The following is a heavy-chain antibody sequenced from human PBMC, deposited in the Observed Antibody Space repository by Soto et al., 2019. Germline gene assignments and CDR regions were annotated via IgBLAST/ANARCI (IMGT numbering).Heavy chain of an antibody. Sequence: QVQLQESGPGLVKPSETLSLTCTVSGGSISSYYWSWIRQPPGKGLEWIGYIYYSGGTNYNPSLKSRVTISVDTSKNQFSLKLSSVTAADTAVYYCARHVPRTTYYDFWSGYNDAFDIWGQGTMVTVSS. CDR2: IYYSGGT. D-gene: IGHD3-3*01. J-gene: IGHJ3*02. V-gene: IGHV4-59*08. CDR3: ARHVPRTTYYDFWSGYNDAFDI. CDR1: GGSISSYY.